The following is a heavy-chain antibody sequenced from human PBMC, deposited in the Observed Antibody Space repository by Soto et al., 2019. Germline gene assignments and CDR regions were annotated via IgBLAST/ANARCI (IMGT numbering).Heavy chain of an antibody. Sequence: QTLSLTCVISGYSVSSNNAAWHWIRQSPSRGLEWLGRTYYRSKWYNDYAMSVKGRITINPDTSKDHFSLQLNSVTPEDTAVYYCARAHLIASRLMWYLDLWGRGTLVTVSS. V-gene: IGHV6-1*01. CDR2: TYYRSKWYN. J-gene: IGHJ2*01. D-gene: IGHD6-6*01. CDR1: GYSVSSNNAA. CDR3: ARAHLIASRLMWYLDL.